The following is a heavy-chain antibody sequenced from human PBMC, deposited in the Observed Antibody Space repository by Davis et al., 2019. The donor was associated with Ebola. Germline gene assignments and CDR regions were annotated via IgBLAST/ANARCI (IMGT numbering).Heavy chain of an antibody. V-gene: IGHV3-64D*06. D-gene: IGHD2-15*01. Sequence: GGSLSLSCSASGFTFSSYSMYWVRQAPGRGLEYVSAITSSGGSPHHAGSVKGRFTISRDNSKNTLYLQMNSLRPDDTAVYFCVKDQVDREAAGGPLDSWGQGTLVIVSS. CDR2: ITSSGGSP. CDR3: VKDQVDREAAGGPLDS. CDR1: GFTFSSYS. J-gene: IGHJ4*02.